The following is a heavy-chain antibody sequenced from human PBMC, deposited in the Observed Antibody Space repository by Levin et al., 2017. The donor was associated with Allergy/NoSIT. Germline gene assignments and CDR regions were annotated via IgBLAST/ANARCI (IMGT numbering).Heavy chain of an antibody. Sequence: GGSLRLSCAASGFTFSDYYMSWIRQAPGKGLEWVSYISRSGSDTKYAGSVKGRFTISRDNAKNSLYLQMNSLRVEDTAVYYCARDLSRVVVVPAASDDAFDIWGQGTMVTVSS. D-gene: IGHD2-2*01. J-gene: IGHJ3*02. CDR1: GFTFSDYY. V-gene: IGHV3-11*05. CDR2: ISRSGSDT. CDR3: ARDLSRVVVVPAASDDAFDI.